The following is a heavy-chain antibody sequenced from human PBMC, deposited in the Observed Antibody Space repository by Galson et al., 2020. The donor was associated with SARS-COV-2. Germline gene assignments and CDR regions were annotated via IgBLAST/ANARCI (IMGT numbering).Heavy chain of an antibody. D-gene: IGHD5-18*01. V-gene: IGHV4-61*02. J-gene: IGHJ4*02. CDR1: GGSVNSGTSS. CDR3: ARASGYTYGYGVDY. Sequence: SETLSLTCAVSGGSVNSGTSSWSWIRQNAGKGLEWIGRIYTSGTTNYNPSLKSRVTISVDTSKNQFSLKLSSVTAADTAVYYCARASGYTYGYGVDYWGQGTLVTVSS. CDR2: IYTSGTT.